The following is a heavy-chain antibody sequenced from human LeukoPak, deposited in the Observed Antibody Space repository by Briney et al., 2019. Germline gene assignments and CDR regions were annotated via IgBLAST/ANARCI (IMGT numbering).Heavy chain of an antibody. CDR2: IYTNTGNT. Sequence: AAVKVSRKASGYTFTSYAMNTVRQAPGQGLEWVGCIYTNTGNTKYAQGFTGRFVFSLDTSVSTAYLQISRLKAEDTAVYYCARGPMGADAFDIWGQGTMVTVSS. V-gene: IGHV7-4-1*02. J-gene: IGHJ3*02. CDR3: ARGPMGADAFDI. CDR1: GYTFTSYA. D-gene: IGHD4/OR15-4a*01.